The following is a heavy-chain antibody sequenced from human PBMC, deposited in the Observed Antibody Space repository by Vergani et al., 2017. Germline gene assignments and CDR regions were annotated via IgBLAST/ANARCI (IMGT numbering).Heavy chain of an antibody. Sequence: QVQLVQSGAEVKKPGSSVKVSCKASGGTFSSYAISWVRQAPGQGLEWMGGIIPIFGTANYAQKFQGRVTITADESTSTAYMELSSLRSEDMAVYYCAXDRGNIVVVPAAMAVHNWCDPWGQGTLVTVSS. CDR3: AXDRGNIVVVPAAMAVHNWCDP. CDR2: IIPIFGTA. J-gene: IGHJ5*02. CDR1: GGTFSSYA. V-gene: IGHV1-69*01. D-gene: IGHD2-2*01.